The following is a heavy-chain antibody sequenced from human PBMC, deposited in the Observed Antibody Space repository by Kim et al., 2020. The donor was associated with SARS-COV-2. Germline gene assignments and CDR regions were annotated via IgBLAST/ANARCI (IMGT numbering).Heavy chain of an antibody. D-gene: IGHD3-22*01. CDR3: ASDDSSGYYLVY. V-gene: IGHV1-69*04. Sequence: NYAQKFQGRITITADKSTRTAYMELTSLRSEDTAVYYCASDDSSGYYLVYWGQGTLVTVSS. J-gene: IGHJ4*02.